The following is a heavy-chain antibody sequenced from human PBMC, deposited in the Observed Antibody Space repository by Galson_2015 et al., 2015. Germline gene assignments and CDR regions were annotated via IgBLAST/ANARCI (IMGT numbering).Heavy chain of an antibody. J-gene: IGHJ6*02. V-gene: IGHV7-4-1*01. CDR2: INTNTGNP. CDR3: ASPVDYGDLNYYYYGMDV. CDR1: GYTFTSYA. Sequence: SVKVSCKASGYTFTSYAMNWVRQAPGQGLEWMGWINTNTGNPTYAQGFTGRFVFSLDTSVSTAYLQICSPKAEDTAVYYCASPVDYGDLNYYYYGMDVWGQGTTVTVSS. D-gene: IGHD4-17*01.